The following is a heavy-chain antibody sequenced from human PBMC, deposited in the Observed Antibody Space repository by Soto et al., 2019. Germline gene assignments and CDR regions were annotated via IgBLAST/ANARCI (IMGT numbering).Heavy chain of an antibody. CDR1: GGSFSGYY. J-gene: IGHJ4*02. V-gene: IGHV4-34*01. CDR3: AREFLYYDYVWGSYPLAQIDX. Sequence: SDTLSLTCAVYGGSFSGYYWSWIRQPPGKGLEGIGEIDDSGSTNYNQSLKSRVTISVDTSKNQFSLKLSSVTAADTAVYYCAREFLYYDYVWGSYPLAQIDXWGQGTLVTVSX. D-gene: IGHD3-16*01. CDR2: IDDSGST.